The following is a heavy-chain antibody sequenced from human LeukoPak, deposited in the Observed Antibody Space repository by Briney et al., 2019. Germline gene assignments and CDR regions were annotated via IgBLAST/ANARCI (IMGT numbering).Heavy chain of an antibody. V-gene: IGHV5-51*01. D-gene: IGHD5-18*01. Sequence: GASLKISSKGSGYIFSSYWIAWVRQMTGKGLEWMGIIYPGDSETRYSPSFQGQVTISADKSTSTAYLQWSSLKASDTAMYYCARRDTAMSYWGQGTLVTVSS. J-gene: IGHJ4*02. CDR1: GYIFSSYW. CDR2: IYPGDSET. CDR3: ARRDTAMSY.